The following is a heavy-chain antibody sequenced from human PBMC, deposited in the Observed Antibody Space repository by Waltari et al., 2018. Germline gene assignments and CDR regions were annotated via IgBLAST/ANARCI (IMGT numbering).Heavy chain of an antibody. CDR2: IKPSSSTI. J-gene: IGHJ2*01. CDR3: ASLKGYFDL. CDR1: GFTFSYYS. Sequence: EVQLVESGGGLVHPGGSLRLSCAASGFTFSYYSMNWVRQAPRKGREWDTHIKPSSSTIYYADSVKGRFTISRDNDKNSLYMQMNSLRAEDRAVYYCASLKGYFDLWGRGTLVTVSS. V-gene: IGHV3-48*01.